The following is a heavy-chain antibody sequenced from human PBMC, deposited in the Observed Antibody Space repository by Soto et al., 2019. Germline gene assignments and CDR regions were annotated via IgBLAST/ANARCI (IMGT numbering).Heavy chain of an antibody. V-gene: IGHV4-31*03. D-gene: IGHD3-22*01. Sequence: TLSLTCTVSGGSISSGGYYWSWIRQHPGKGLEWIGYIYYSGSTYYNPSLKSRVTISVDTSKNQFSLKLSSVTAADTAVYYCARDRGWYDSSGNTRPSNWFDPWGQGTLVTVSS. CDR2: IYYSGST. J-gene: IGHJ5*02. CDR1: GGSISSGGYY. CDR3: ARDRGWYDSSGNTRPSNWFDP.